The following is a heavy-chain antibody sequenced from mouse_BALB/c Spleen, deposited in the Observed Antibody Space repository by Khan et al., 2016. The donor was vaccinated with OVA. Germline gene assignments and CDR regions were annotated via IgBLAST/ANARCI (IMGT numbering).Heavy chain of an antibody. CDR2: IYPGDGDT. V-gene: IGHV1-82*01. CDR3: ARSGLNWDFDY. D-gene: IGHD4-1*01. Sequence: QVQLKESGPELVKPGASVKISCKASGYAFSSSWMNWVKQRPGQGLEWIGRIYPGDGDTNYNGKFKGKATLTADKSSSTAYMQLSSLTSVDSAVYFCARSGLNWDFDYWAKAPLSQSPQ. CDR1: GYAFSSSW. J-gene: IGHJ2*01.